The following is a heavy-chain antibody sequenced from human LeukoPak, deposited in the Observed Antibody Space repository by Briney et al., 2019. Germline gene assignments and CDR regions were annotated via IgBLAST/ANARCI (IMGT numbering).Heavy chain of an antibody. CDR1: GGSFSGYY. V-gene: IGHV4-34*01. D-gene: IGHD2-15*01. CDR3: ARRYCSGGSCYGLRNRYFDL. J-gene: IGHJ2*01. Sequence: PSETLSLTCAVYGGSFSGYYWSWIRQPPGKGLEWIGEINHSGSTNYNPSLKSRVTISVDTSKNQFSLKLSSVTAADTAVYYCARRYCSGGSCYGLRNRYFDLWGRGTLVTVSS. CDR2: INHSGST.